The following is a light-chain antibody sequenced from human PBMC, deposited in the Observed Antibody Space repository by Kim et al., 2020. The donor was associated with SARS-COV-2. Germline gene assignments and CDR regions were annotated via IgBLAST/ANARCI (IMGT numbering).Light chain of an antibody. Sequence: SESPGERATLTSRASHSVSLKLAWYQHKPGQAPRRLIHSASTRATGIPGRFSGSVSGTEFTLTINSLQSEDSAVYYCQQYNDWPSFGQGTKVDIK. CDR2: SAS. V-gene: IGKV3-15*01. CDR3: QQYNDWPS. CDR1: HSVSLK. J-gene: IGKJ1*01.